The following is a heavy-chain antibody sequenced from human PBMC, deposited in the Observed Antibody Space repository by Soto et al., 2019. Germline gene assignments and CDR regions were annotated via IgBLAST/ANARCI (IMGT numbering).Heavy chain of an antibody. CDR2: ISGSGGTT. V-gene: IGHV3-23*01. CDR1: GFTFSSYA. D-gene: IGHD6-19*01. CDR3: AKTANGWFSAFDI. Sequence: EVQLLESGGGLVQPGGSLRLSCAASGFTFSSYAMSWVRQAPGKGLEWVSAISGSGGTTYYAASVKGRFTFSRDNSKNTLYPQMNSLRAEDTAVSYCAKTANGWFSAFDIWGQGTMVTVSS. J-gene: IGHJ3*02.